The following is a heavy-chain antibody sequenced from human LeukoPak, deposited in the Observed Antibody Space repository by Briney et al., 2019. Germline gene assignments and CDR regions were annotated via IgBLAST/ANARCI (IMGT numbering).Heavy chain of an antibody. CDR3: ARDRGAPGYYYGMDV. D-gene: IGHD3-10*01. CDR1: VFTFSSYS. V-gene: IGHV3-21*01. J-gene: IGHJ6*02. CDR2: ISSSSSYI. Sequence: GGSLRLSCAASVFTFSSYSMNWVRQAPGKGLEWVSSISSSSSYIYYADSVKGRFTISRDNAKNSLYLQMNSLRAEDTAVYYCARDRGAPGYYYGMDVWGQGTTVTVSS.